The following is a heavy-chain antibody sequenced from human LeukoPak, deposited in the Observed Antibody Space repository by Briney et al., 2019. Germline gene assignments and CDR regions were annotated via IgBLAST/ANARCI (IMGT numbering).Heavy chain of an antibody. D-gene: IGHD2-15*01. V-gene: IGHV1-2*02. CDR1: GYTFTGYY. CDR2: INPNSGGT. J-gene: IGHJ5*02. Sequence: ASVKVSCKASGYTFTGYYMHWVRQAPGQGLEWMGWINPNSGGTNYAQKFQGRVTMTRATSISTAYMELSRLRSDDTAVYCCARALLKNWFDPWGQGTLVTVSS. CDR3: ARALLKNWFDP.